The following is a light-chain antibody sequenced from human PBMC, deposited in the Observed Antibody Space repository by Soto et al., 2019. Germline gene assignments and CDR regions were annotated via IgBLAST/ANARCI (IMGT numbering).Light chain of an antibody. CDR3: QQWRN. CDR1: QSVSSSY. Sequence: EIVLTQSPGTLSLSPGERATLSCRASQSVSSSYLAWYQQKPGQAPRLLMYGASSTATCIPDRFSGSGSVTEFNLTITRLEPEDFAEYYCQQWRNVGKGTKVESK. V-gene: IGKV3-20*01. J-gene: IGKJ2*01. CDR2: GAS.